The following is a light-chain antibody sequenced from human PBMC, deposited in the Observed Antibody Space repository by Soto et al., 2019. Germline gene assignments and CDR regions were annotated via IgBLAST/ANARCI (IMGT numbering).Light chain of an antibody. CDR3: SSYTSSRTLV. Sequence: QSALTQPASVSGSPGQSITISCTGTSRDVGGYNYVSWYQQHPGKVPKLIIYDVTNRPSGASDRFFGSKSGNTASLTISGLQAEDEADYYCSSYTSSRTLVFGGGTKLTVL. CDR1: SRDVGGYNY. J-gene: IGLJ2*01. CDR2: DVT. V-gene: IGLV2-14*03.